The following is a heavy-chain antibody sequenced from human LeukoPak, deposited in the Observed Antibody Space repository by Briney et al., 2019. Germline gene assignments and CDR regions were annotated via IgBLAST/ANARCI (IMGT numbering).Heavy chain of an antibody. CDR2: IMPLFGTA. CDR3: AGDVHGDYGSGWFDP. V-gene: IGHV1-69*05. D-gene: IGHD4-17*01. J-gene: IGHJ5*02. Sequence: SVKVSCKTSGGTFNNSAISWVRQAPGQGLEWLGGIMPLFGTAGYAQKFQGRVTITKDESTRTVYLELTSLTSDDTAVYYCAGDVHGDYGSGWFDPWGRGTLVSVSS. CDR1: GGTFNNSA.